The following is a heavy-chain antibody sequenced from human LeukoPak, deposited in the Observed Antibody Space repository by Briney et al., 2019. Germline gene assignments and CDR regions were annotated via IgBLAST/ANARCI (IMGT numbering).Heavy chain of an antibody. CDR3: ARGRPPRQQLASVGYYYYGMDV. V-gene: IGHV4-34*01. CDR1: GGSFSGYY. CDR2: INRSGST. Sequence: PSETLSLTCAVYGGSFSGYYWSWIRQPPGKGLEWIGEINRSGSTNYNPSLKSRVTISVDTSKNQFSLKLSSVTAADTAVYYCARGRPPRQQLASVGYYYYGMDVWGKGTTVTVSS. D-gene: IGHD6-13*01. J-gene: IGHJ6*04.